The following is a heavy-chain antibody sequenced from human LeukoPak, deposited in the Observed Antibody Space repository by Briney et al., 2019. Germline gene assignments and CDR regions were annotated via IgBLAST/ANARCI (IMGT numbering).Heavy chain of an antibody. Sequence: KPSETLSLTCTVSGGSISSYYWSWIRQPPGKGLEWIGYIYYSGSTNYNPSLKSRVTISVDTSKNQFSLKLSSVTAADTAVYYCASTFSSSSSPTWFDPWGQGTLVTVFS. CDR1: GGSISSYY. CDR3: ASTFSSSSSPTWFDP. J-gene: IGHJ5*02. D-gene: IGHD6-6*01. V-gene: IGHV4-59*01. CDR2: IYYSGST.